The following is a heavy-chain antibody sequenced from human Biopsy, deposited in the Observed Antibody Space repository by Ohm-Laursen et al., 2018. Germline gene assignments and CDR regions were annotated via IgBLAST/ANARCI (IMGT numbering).Heavy chain of an antibody. J-gene: IGHJ6*02. CDR1: GGSISGHF. D-gene: IGHD2/OR15-2a*01. CDR2: IYYSGST. Sequence: TLSLTCTVSGGSISGHFWSWVRQTPGKGLEWIGYIYYSGSTNYNPSLKSRVTISVDTSKNQFSLRLNSVTAADTAVYYCARATNSTGWPYYYFYGMDVWGQGTTVTVSS. CDR3: ARATNSTGWPYYYFYGMDV. V-gene: IGHV4-59*11.